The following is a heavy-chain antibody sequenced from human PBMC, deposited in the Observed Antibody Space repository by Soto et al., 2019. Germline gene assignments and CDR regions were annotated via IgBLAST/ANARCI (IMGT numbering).Heavy chain of an antibody. CDR2: IYWDDDK. Sequence: QITLKESGPTLVKPTQTLTLTCTFSGFSLSTSGVGVGWIRQPPGKALEWLALIYWDDDKRYSPSLKSRLTITKDNSKNQVVLTMTNMDPVDTATYYCAHITPNVAAAGTGLYWYFDLWGRGTLVTVSS. D-gene: IGHD6-13*01. J-gene: IGHJ2*01. CDR1: GFSLSTSGVG. V-gene: IGHV2-5*02. CDR3: AHITPNVAAAGTGLYWYFDL.